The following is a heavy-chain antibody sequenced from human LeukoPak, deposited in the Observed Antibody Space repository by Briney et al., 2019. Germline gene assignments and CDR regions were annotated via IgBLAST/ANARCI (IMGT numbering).Heavy chain of an antibody. CDR2: TKSKTDGETK. CDR3: TTDPGDYPDY. CDR1: GFTLSSYV. Sequence: NPGGSLRLSCAASGFTLSSYVMSWVRQAPGQGLEWVGRTKSKTDGETKDYSAPVKGRFSISRDDSKNMLYLEMNSLKTEDTAVYYCTTDPGDYPDYWGQGTLVTVSS. J-gene: IGHJ4*02. D-gene: IGHD4-17*01. V-gene: IGHV3-15*01.